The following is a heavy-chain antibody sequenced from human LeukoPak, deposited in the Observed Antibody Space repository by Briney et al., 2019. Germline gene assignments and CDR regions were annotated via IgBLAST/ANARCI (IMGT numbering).Heavy chain of an antibody. CDR3: ARGEMATNPTLPFDY. CDR2: IKQDGSEK. J-gene: IGHJ4*02. V-gene: IGHV3-7*01. D-gene: IGHD5-24*01. Sequence: PGGSLRLSCAASGFTFSSYWMSWVRQAPGKGLEWVANIKQDGSEKYYVDSVKGRFAISRDNAKNSLYLQMNSLRAEDTGVYYCARGEMATNPTLPFDYWGQGTLVTVSS. CDR1: GFTFSSYW.